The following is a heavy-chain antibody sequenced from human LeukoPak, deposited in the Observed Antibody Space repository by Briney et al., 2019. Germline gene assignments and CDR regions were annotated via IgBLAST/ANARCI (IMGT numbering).Heavy chain of an antibody. CDR2: IIPIFGVA. V-gene: IGHV1-69*04. CDR1: GGTFSSYA. Sequence: SVKVSCKASGGTFSSYAISWVRQAPGQGLEWMGRIIPIFGVANYAQKFQGRVTITADKSTSTAYMELSGLRSEDTAVYYCARERGEQLWNSFDPWGQGTLVTVSS. D-gene: IGHD5-18*01. J-gene: IGHJ5*02. CDR3: ARERGEQLWNSFDP.